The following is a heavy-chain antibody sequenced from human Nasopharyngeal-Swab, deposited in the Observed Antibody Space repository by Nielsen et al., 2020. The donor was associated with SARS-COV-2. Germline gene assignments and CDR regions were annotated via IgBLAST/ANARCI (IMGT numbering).Heavy chain of an antibody. D-gene: IGHD1-26*01. Sequence: GALKISCTVSGFTFTDYWMHWLRQSPGKGPVWLSRIDNDGSSTTYADSVRGRFTISRDNARNTLFLQLHSLRAEDTAVYYCARESYSWSWYGTDYWGQGTQVTVSS. CDR3: ARESYSWSWYGTDY. CDR1: GFTFTDYW. CDR2: IDNDGSST. V-gene: IGHV3-74*03. J-gene: IGHJ4*02.